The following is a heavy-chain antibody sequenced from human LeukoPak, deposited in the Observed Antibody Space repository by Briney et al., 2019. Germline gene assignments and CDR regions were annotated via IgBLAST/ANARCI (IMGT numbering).Heavy chain of an antibody. D-gene: IGHD1-26*01. V-gene: IGHV4-34*01. J-gene: IGHJ4*02. CDR1: GGSFSGYY. CDR3: ANVASGSFDY. CDR2: INHSGST. Sequence: SETLSLTCAVYGGSFSGYYWSWIRQPPGKGLEWIGEINHSGSTNYNPSLKSRVTISVDTSKNQFSLKLSSVTAADTAVYYCANVASGSFDYWGQGTLVTVSS.